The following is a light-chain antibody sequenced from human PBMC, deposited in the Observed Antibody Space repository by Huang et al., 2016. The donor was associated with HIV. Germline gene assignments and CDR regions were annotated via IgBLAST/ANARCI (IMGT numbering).Light chain of an antibody. CDR3: QQYDNVPFT. CDR2: DVS. V-gene: IGKV1-33*01. J-gene: IGKJ3*01. Sequence: DTQMTQSPSSLSASIGDRVTITCQASQDVTNYLNWYQQKPGKAPTLLIYDVSNLERWVPSRFSGSGSGTDFTFTINSLQAEDFATYYCQQYDNVPFTFGPGTRVDIK. CDR1: QDVTNY.